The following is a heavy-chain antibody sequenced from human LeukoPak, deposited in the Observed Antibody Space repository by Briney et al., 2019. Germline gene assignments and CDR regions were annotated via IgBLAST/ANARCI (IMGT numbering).Heavy chain of an antibody. CDR3: ARGLVGATPYFDY. CDR1: GYTFTGYY. Sequence: ASVKVSCKASGYTFTGYYMHWVRQAPGQGLEWMGWINPNSGGTNYAQKFQGRVTMTRDTSISTAYMELSRLRSDDTAVYYCARGLVGATPYFDYWGQGTLVTVSS. CDR2: INPNSGGT. J-gene: IGHJ4*02. D-gene: IGHD1-26*01. V-gene: IGHV1-2*02.